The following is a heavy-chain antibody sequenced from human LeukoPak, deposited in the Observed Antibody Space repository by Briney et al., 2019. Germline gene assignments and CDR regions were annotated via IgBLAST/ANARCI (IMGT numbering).Heavy chain of an antibody. Sequence: SETLSLTCAVYGGSFSGYYWSWIRQPPGKGLEWVGEINHSGSTNYNPSLKSRVTMSVDTSKNHFSLKLSSVTAADTAVYYCARDKQPGDFWGQGALVTVSS. CDR2: INHSGST. V-gene: IGHV4-34*01. CDR1: GGSFSGYY. J-gene: IGHJ4*02. D-gene: IGHD1-1*01. CDR3: ARDKQPGDF.